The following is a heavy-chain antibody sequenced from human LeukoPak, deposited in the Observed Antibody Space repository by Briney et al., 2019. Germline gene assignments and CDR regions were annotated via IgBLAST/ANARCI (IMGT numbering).Heavy chain of an antibody. Sequence: GGSLRLSCAASGFSVRTNYMSWVRQAPGKGLEWVSVIYSGGTIRYADSVKGRCTISRENSRDTLHLQMKSLRVDDTAVYYCVRAVHHLFYSDSSGYYGDAFDVWGQG. V-gene: IGHV3-53*01. CDR3: VRAVHHLFYSDSSGYYGDAFDV. D-gene: IGHD3-22*01. CDR2: IYSGGTI. CDR1: GFSVRTNY. J-gene: IGHJ3*01.